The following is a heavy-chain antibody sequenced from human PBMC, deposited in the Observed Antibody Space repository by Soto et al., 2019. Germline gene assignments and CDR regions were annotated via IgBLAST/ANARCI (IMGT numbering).Heavy chain of an antibody. CDR1: DDSINSDKYY. CDR3: ARLECLATISYYFDF. V-gene: IGHV4-39*01. Sequence: QLQLQESGPGLVKPSETLSLTCSVSDDSINSDKYYWGWIRQPPGKGLEWIGSIYYRGNAYYNPSLQTRVTISLDKSKSQFSLKLNSVTAADSAVYFCARLECLATISYYFDFWGPGALVTVSS. D-gene: IGHD5-12*01. J-gene: IGHJ4*02. CDR2: IYYRGNA.